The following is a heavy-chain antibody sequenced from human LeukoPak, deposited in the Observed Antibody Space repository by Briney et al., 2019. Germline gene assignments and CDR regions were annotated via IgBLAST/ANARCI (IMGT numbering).Heavy chain of an antibody. CDR1: GGSFSGYY. CDR2: INHSGST. V-gene: IGHV4-34*01. Sequence: KTSETLSLNCAVYGGSFSGYYWSWIRQPPGKGLEWIGEINHSGSTNYNPSLKSRVTISVDTSKNQFSLKLSSVTAADTAVYYCARAGYSSSWYVGYFDYWGQGTLVTVSS. CDR3: ARAGYSSSWYVGYFDY. D-gene: IGHD6-13*01. J-gene: IGHJ4*02.